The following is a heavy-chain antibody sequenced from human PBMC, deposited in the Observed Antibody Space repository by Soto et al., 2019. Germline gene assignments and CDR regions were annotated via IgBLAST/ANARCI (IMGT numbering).Heavy chain of an antibody. V-gene: IGHV2-5*02. D-gene: IGHD6-13*01. CDR1: GFSLSTSGVG. J-gene: IGHJ4*02. CDR3: ARVCIAAAGTVFFDY. Sequence: QITLKESGPTLVKPTQTLTLTCTFSGFSLSTSGVGVGWIRQPPGKALEWLALIYWDDDKRYSPSLKSRLTIIKDTSKIQVVLTMTNMDPVDTATYYCARVCIAAAGTVFFDYWGQGTLLTVSS. CDR2: IYWDDDK.